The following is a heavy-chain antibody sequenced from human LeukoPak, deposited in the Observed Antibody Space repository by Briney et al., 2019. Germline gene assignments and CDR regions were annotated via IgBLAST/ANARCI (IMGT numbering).Heavy chain of an antibody. V-gene: IGHV1-69*04. CDR2: IIPILGIA. CDR3: ARDWDDYYDSSGPKYYFDY. J-gene: IGHJ4*02. CDR1: GYTFTSYA. D-gene: IGHD3-22*01. Sequence: SVKVSCKASGYTFTSYAISWMRQAPGQGLEWMGRIIPILGIANYAQKFQGRVTITADKSTSTAYMELSSLRSEDTAVYYCARDWDDYYDSSGPKYYFDYWGQGTLVTVSS.